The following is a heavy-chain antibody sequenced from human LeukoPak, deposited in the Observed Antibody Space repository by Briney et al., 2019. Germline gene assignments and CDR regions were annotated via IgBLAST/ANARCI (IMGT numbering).Heavy chain of an antibody. J-gene: IGHJ4*02. D-gene: IGHD5-12*01. V-gene: IGHV4-39*01. Sequence: SETLPLTCTVSGGSISSSSYYWGWIRQPPGKGLEWIGSIYYSGSTYYNPSLKSRVTISVDTSKNQFSLKLSSVTAADTAVYYCARLSWMGDYDYWGQGTLVTVSS. CDR3: ARLSWMGDYDY. CDR1: GGSISSSSYY. CDR2: IYYSGST.